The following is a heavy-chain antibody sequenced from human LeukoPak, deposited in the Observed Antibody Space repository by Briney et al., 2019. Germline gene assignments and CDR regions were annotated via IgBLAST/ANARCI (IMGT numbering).Heavy chain of an antibody. CDR1: GYTFTDSF. CDR2: INPDSGAT. J-gene: IGHJ4*02. Sequence: ASVRVSCKASGYTFTDSFMHWVRQAPGQGLEWMGWINPDSGATKYAQKFQGRVTVTRDMSISTTFMELSSLRSDDTAVCYCAKVRSGSSGWYEFDYWGQGTLVTVSS. CDR3: AKVRSGSSGWYEFDY. D-gene: IGHD6-19*01. V-gene: IGHV1-2*02.